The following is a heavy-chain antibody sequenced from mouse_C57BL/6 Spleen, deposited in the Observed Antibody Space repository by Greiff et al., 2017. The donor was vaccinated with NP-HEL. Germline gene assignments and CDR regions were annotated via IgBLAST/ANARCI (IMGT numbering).Heavy chain of an antibody. V-gene: IGHV1-82*01. CDR2: IYPGDGDT. Sequence: QVQLQQSGPELVKPGASVKISCKASGYAFSSSWMNWVKQRPGKGLEWIGRIYPGDGDTNYNGKFKGKATLTADKSSSTAYMQLSSLTSEDSAVYFCARGTYYGYDENAMDYWGQGTSVTVSS. CDR3: ARGTYYGYDENAMDY. D-gene: IGHD2-9*01. J-gene: IGHJ4*01. CDR1: GYAFSSSW.